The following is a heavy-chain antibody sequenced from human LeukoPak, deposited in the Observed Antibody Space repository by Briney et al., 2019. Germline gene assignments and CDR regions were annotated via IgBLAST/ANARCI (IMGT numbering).Heavy chain of an antibody. Sequence: GTSVKVSCKASGYTFTSYYMHWVRQAPGQGLEWMGIINPSGGSTSYAQKFQGRVTMTRDTSTSTVYMELSSLRSEDTAVYYCARDIGYDSSGYYYRTFDPWGQGTLVTVSS. V-gene: IGHV1-46*01. CDR3: ARDIGYDSSGYYYRTFDP. J-gene: IGHJ5*02. D-gene: IGHD3-22*01. CDR2: INPSGGST. CDR1: GYTFTSYY.